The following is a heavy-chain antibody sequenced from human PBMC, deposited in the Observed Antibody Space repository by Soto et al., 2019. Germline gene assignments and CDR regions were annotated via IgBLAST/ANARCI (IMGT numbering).Heavy chain of an antibody. CDR1: XXXXSKXX. Sequence: EVPLVESGGGLVQPGGSLXLXXAXXXXXXSKXXMSWVRXTSGKGLEWVANMNQDGSDKNYVDSVKGRFTISRDTAKNSLYLQMNSLRADDXAVYYCXRXXGNFDQWGQGTLVTVSS. CDR3: XRXXGNFDQ. CDR2: MNQDGSDK. J-gene: IGHJ4*02. V-gene: IGHV3-7*04.